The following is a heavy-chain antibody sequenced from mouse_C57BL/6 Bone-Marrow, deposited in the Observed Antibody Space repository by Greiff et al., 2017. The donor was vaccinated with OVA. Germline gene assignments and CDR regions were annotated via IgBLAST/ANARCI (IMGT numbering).Heavy chain of an antibody. D-gene: IGHD2-1*01. J-gene: IGHJ1*03. Sequence: VQRVESGAELVRPGTSVKVSCKASGYAFTNYLIEWVKQRPGQGLEWIGVINPGSGGTNYNEKFKGKATLTADKSSSTAYMQLSSLTSEDSAVYFCARGLLWSYWYFDVWGTGTTVTVSS. CDR2: INPGSGGT. V-gene: IGHV1-54*01. CDR3: ARGLLWSYWYFDV. CDR1: GYAFTNYL.